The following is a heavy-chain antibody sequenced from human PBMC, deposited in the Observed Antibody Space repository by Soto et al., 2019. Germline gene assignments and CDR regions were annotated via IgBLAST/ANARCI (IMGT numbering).Heavy chain of an antibody. D-gene: IGHD6-13*01. Sequence: EVQLLESGGGLVQPGGSLRLSCAASGFTFNSYAMSWVRQAPGKGLEWVSAISGSGGSTYYADSVKGRFTISRDNSKNTLYLQMNSLRAEDTAVYYCAKDLIAAGHWRRAPQPYSFDYWGQGPLVALSS. J-gene: IGHJ4*02. CDR1: GFTFNSYA. V-gene: IGHV3-23*01. CDR3: AKDLIAAGHWRRAPQPYSFDY. CDR2: ISGSGGST.